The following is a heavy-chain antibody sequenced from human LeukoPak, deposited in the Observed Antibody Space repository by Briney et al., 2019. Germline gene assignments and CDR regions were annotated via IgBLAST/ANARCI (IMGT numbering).Heavy chain of an antibody. D-gene: IGHD3-16*01. V-gene: IGHV3-21*01. J-gene: IGHJ4*02. CDR1: GFTFSTYS. CDR3: TRVSYADGGYFDY. Sequence: GGSLRLSCAASGFTFSTYSMNWVRQAPGKGLEWVSSISRSTNYTYYADSVKGRFTISRDNAKNSLYLQMNSLTAEDTAVYYCTRVSYADGGYFDYWGQGTLVTVSS. CDR2: ISRSTNYT.